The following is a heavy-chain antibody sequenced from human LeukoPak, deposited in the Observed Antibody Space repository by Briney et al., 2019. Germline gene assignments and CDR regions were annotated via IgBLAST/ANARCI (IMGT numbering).Heavy chain of an antibody. CDR1: GGSFSNYY. J-gene: IGHJ4*02. V-gene: IGHV4-59*01. CDR2: IDYSGNT. CDR3: ARSLGITGELLYYFDY. D-gene: IGHD1-7*01. Sequence: PSETLSLTCTVSGGSFSNYYWSWIRQPPGEGLEWIGYIDYSGNTSYNPSLESRVTISGDTSRTHLSLKLSSMTAADTAVYYCARSLGITGELLYYFDYWGQGTLVTVSS.